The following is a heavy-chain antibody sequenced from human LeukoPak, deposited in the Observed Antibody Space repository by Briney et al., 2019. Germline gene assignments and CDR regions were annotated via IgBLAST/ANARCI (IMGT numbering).Heavy chain of an antibody. D-gene: IGHD3-9*01. J-gene: IGHJ6*03. CDR1: GYTFTGYY. V-gene: IGHV1-2*02. CDR2: INPNSGGT. Sequence: ASVKVSCKASGYTFTGYYMHWVRQAPGQGLEWMGWINPNSGGTNYAQKFQGRVTMTRDTSISTAYMELSRLRSDDTAVYYCARDGEPLTGYRYYYYYMDVWGKGTTVTISS. CDR3: ARDGEPLTGYRYYYYYMDV.